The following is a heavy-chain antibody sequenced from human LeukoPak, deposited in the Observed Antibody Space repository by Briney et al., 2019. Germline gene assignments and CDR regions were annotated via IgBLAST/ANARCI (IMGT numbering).Heavy chain of an antibody. J-gene: IGHJ4*02. CDR1: GFTFSSYA. D-gene: IGHD6-13*01. V-gene: IGHV3-21*01. Sequence: GRSLRLSCAASGFTFSSYAMHWVRQAPGKGLDWVSSISSSSNYIYYADSVKGRFTISRDNAKNSLFLQMNSLRAEDTAVYYCAVLAAAGDYWGQGTLVTVSS. CDR2: ISSSSNYI. CDR3: AVLAAAGDY.